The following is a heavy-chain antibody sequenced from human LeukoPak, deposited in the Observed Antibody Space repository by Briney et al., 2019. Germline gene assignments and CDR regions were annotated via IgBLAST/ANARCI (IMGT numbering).Heavy chain of an antibody. V-gene: IGHV4-39*01. CDR2: IYYTGST. CDR3: ARRGDTAVAVDY. D-gene: IGHD5-18*01. J-gene: IGHJ4*02. CDR1: GGSISSSGYY. Sequence: PSETLSLTCTVSGGSISSSGYYWGWIRQPPGKGLEWIGSIYYTGSTYYNPSLKSRVTISVDTSKNQFSLKLSSVTAADTAVYYCARRGDTAVAVDYWGQGTLVTVSS.